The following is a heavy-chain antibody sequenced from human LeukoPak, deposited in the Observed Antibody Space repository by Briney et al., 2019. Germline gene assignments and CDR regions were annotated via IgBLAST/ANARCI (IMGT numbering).Heavy chain of an antibody. CDR3: AKDIGGSGYNYFDY. CDR1: GFTFDDYA. J-gene: IGHJ4*02. Sequence: GGSLRLSCAASGFTFDDYAMHWVRQAPGKGLEWVSGISWNSGSIGYADSVKGRFTISRDNAKNSLYLQVNSLRAEDMALYYCAKDIGGSGYNYFDYWGQGTLVTVSS. D-gene: IGHD3-22*01. CDR2: ISWNSGSI. V-gene: IGHV3-9*03.